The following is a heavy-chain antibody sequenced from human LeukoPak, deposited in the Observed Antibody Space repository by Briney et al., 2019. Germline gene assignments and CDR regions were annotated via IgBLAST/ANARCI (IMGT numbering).Heavy chain of an antibody. D-gene: IGHD1-26*01. CDR1: GFTVSSDY. J-gene: IGHJ3*02. CDR2: IYSGGST. V-gene: IGHV3-53*03. Sequence: PGGTLRLSCAASGFTVSSDYMSWVRQPPGKGLEWVSVIYSGGSTNYADSVKGRFTISRDNSKNTLHLQMESLRVEDTAVYYCARGQSYYEAFDIWGQGTMVTVSS. CDR3: ARGQSYYEAFDI.